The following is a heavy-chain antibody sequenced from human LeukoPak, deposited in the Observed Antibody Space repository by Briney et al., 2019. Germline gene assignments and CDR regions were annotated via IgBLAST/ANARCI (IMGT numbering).Heavy chain of an antibody. Sequence: GGSLRLSCAASGFTFSSYAMSWVRQAPGKGLEWVSAISGSGDRIFYADSVKGRFTISRDNSKNTLYLQMNSLRAEDTAVYYWAKALSNGGPLDYWGQGTLVTVSS. CDR1: GFTFSSYA. CDR3: AKALSNGGPLDY. D-gene: IGHD4-23*01. CDR2: ISGSGDRI. V-gene: IGHV3-23*01. J-gene: IGHJ4*02.